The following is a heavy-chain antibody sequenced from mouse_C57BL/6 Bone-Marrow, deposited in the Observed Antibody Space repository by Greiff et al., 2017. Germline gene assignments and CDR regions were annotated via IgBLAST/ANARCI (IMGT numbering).Heavy chain of an antibody. Sequence: EVKLMESGGDLVKPGGSLKLSCAASGFTFSSYGMSWVRQTPDKRLEWVATISSGGSYTYYPDSVKGRFTISRDNAKNTLYLQRSSLKSEDTAMYYCARHGGGKDYFDDWGQGTTLTVSS. CDR3: ARHGGGKDYFDD. V-gene: IGHV5-6*01. J-gene: IGHJ2*01. CDR1: GFTFSSYG. CDR2: ISSGGSYT. D-gene: IGHD2-1*01.